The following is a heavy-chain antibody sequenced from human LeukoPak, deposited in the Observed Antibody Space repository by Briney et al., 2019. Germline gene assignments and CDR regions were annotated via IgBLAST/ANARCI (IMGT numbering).Heavy chain of an antibody. CDR3: TRDEAAATD. J-gene: IGHJ4*02. Sequence: GGSLRLSCAVSGFTFSSYWMSWIRQAPGKGPEWVANIKQDGREKHYVDSVKGRFTISRDNAKNSLYLQMNSLRAEDTAIYYCTRDEAAATDWGQGTLVTVSS. D-gene: IGHD6-13*01. V-gene: IGHV3-7*01. CDR1: GFTFSSYW. CDR2: IKQDGREK.